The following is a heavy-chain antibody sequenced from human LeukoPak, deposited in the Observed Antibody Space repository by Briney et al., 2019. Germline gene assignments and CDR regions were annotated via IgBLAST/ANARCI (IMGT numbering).Heavy chain of an antibody. J-gene: IGHJ4*02. CDR2: ISGSGGST. CDR3: AAQENGDYEL. V-gene: IGHV3-23*01. Sequence: GGSLRPSCAASGFTFSSYGMHWVRQAPGKGLEWVSAISGSGGSTYYADSVKGRFTISRDNSKNTLYLQMNSLRAEDTAVYYCAAQENGDYELWGQGTLVTVSS. D-gene: IGHD4-17*01. CDR1: GFTFSSYG.